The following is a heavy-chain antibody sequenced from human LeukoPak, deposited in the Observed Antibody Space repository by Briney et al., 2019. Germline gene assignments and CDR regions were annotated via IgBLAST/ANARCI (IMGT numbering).Heavy chain of an antibody. Sequence: ASVKVSCKVSGYTLTELSMHWVRQAPGKGLEWMGGFDPEDGETIYAQKFQGRVTMTEDTSTDTAYMELSSLRSEDTAVYYCATRPPSSGRTSYYFDYWGQGTLVTVSS. D-gene: IGHD3-22*01. CDR2: FDPEDGET. J-gene: IGHJ4*02. V-gene: IGHV1-24*01. CDR1: GYTLTELS. CDR3: ATRPPSSGRTSYYFDY.